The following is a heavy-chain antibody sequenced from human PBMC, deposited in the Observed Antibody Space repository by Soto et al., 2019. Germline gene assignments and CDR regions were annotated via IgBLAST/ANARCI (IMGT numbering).Heavy chain of an antibody. CDR2: IIPIFGTA. CDR3: ARETAMVTLLDP. V-gene: IGHV1-69*12. J-gene: IGHJ5*02. CDR1: GGTFSSYA. D-gene: IGHD5-18*01. Sequence: QVQLVQSGAEVKKPGTSVKVSCKASGGTFSSYAISWVRQAPGHGLEWMGGIIPIFGTANYAQKFQGRVRITADESTSTASKELSSLSSEDTAVYYCARETAMVTLLDPWGQGTLVTVSS.